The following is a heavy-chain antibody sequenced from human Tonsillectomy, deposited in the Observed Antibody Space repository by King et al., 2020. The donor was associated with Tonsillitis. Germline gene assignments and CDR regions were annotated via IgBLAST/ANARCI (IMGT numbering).Heavy chain of an antibody. D-gene: IGHD2-21*01. V-gene: IGHV3-23*04. CDR3: AKVIRKMVIASIGDAFDI. J-gene: IGHJ3*02. CDR2: ISGSGGST. CDR1: GFTFSSYA. Sequence: VQLVESGGGLVQPGGSLRLSCAASGFTFSSYAMSWVRQAPGKGLEWVSAISGSGGSTYYADSVKGRFTISRDNSKNTLYLQMNSLRAEDTAVYYCAKVIRKMVIASIGDAFDIWGQGTMVTVSS.